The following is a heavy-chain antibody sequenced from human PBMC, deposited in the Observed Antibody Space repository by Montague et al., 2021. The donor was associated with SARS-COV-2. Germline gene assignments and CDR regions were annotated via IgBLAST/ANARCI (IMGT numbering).Heavy chain of an antibody. D-gene: IGHD2-15*01. V-gene: IGHV4-61*09. CDR2: VQTSGTS. CDR3: ARDRPESWRISPGLAGLYATVVHSASGMDV. Sequence: TLSLTCSVSGDSMTSGSYFWTWIRQPAGKGLEWIGHVQTSGTSNYNPSLRSRITMSIDTSRNQLSLEVRSVTAADTAVYFCARDRPESWRISPGLAGLYATVVHSASGMDVWGQGTTVTVS. J-gene: IGHJ6*02. CDR1: GDSMTSGSYF.